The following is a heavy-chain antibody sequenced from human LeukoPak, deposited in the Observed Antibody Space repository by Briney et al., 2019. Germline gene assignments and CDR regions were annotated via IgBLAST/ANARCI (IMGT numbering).Heavy chain of an antibody. CDR2: IYTSGST. CDR3: ARRVGATTFDY. Sequence: SETLSLTCTVSGGSISSSSYYWGWIRQPAGKGLEWIGRIYTSGSTNYNPSLKSRVTISVDTSKNQFSLKLSSVTAADTAVYYCARRVGATTFDYWGQGTLVTVSS. V-gene: IGHV4-61*02. D-gene: IGHD1-26*01. J-gene: IGHJ4*02. CDR1: GGSISSSSYY.